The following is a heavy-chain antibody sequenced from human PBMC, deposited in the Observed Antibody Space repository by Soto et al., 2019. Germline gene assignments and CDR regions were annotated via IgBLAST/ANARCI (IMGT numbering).Heavy chain of an antibody. CDR1: GYTLTELS. CDR2: FDPEDGET. Sequence: ASVKVSCKVSGYTLTELSMHWVRQAPGKGLEWMGGFDPEDGETIYAQKFQGRVTMTEDTSTDKAYMELSSLRSEDTAVYYCATGLGSGITGTPTYYYYYYMDVWGKGTTVTVSS. V-gene: IGHV1-24*01. CDR3: ATGLGSGITGTPTYYYYYYMDV. D-gene: IGHD1-7*01. J-gene: IGHJ6*03.